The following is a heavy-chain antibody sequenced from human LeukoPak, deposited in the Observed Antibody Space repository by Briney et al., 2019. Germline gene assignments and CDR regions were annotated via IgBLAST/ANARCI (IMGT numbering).Heavy chain of an antibody. V-gene: IGHV1-46*01. J-gene: IGHJ4*02. CDR2: INPSGGST. D-gene: IGHD2-15*01. Sequence: ASVKVSCKASGYIFTSYSIHWVRQAPGQGLEWTGVINPSGGSTRYAQKFQGRVTMTRDMSTSTVYMELSSLRSEDTAVHYCAREFGGLVVAAAGDYWGQGTLVTVSS. CDR1: GYIFTSYS. CDR3: AREFGGLVVAAAGDY.